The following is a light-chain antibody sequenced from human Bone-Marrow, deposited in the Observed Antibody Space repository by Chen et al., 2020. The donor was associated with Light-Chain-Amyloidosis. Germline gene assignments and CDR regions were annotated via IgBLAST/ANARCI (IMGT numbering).Light chain of an antibody. Sequence: SYVLTQPSSVSVAPGQTATIACGGNNIGTTSVHWYQQTPGQAPLLVVYDCSDRPSGIPVRLSGSNSGNTATMTSSRGQAGDESDNYCQVWERSSDRPVFGGGTQLTVL. V-gene: IGLV3-21*02. CDR3: QVWERSSDRPV. J-gene: IGLJ3*02. CDR2: DCS. CDR1: NIGTTS.